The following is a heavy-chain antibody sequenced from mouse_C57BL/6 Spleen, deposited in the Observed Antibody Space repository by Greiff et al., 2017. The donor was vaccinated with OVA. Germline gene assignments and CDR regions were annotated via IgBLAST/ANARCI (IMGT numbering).Heavy chain of an antibody. Sequence: QVQLQQPGAELVKPGASVKLSCKASGYTFTSYWMHWVKQRPGQGLEWIGMIHPSSGSTNYNEKFKSKATLTVDKSSSTAYMQLSSLTSEDSAVYYCARSIEFYDGYYGAWFAYWGQGTLVTVSA. J-gene: IGHJ3*01. CDR2: IHPSSGST. CDR3: ARSIEFYDGYYGAWFAY. D-gene: IGHD2-3*01. V-gene: IGHV1-64*01. CDR1: GYTFTSYW.